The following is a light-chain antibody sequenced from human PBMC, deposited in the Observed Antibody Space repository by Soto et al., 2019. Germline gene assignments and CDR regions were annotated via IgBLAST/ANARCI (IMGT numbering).Light chain of an antibody. Sequence: EIVLTQSPGTLSLSPGERATLSCRASQSVSSSYLAWYQQKPGQAPRLLIYGASSRATGIPARFSGSGSGTDFSITISRLEPDDFAVYYCQQYGSSPPWTFGQGTKVEIK. V-gene: IGKV3-20*01. CDR2: GAS. CDR3: QQYGSSPPWT. J-gene: IGKJ1*01. CDR1: QSVSSSY.